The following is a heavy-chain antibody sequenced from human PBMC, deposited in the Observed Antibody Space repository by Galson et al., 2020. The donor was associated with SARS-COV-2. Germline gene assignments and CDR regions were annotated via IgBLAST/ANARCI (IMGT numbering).Heavy chain of an antibody. V-gene: IGHV3-23*01. Sequence: GESLKIPCAASGLTLSSYAMTWVRQAPGTGLEWVSSITGSGANTYYADSVKGRFTMSRDNSKYTLYLQMNSLRAEDTAVYYCASAGELPKQSGIWQVLIDDYWGQGTLVTVSS. D-gene: IGHD1-26*01. CDR3: ASAGELPKQSGIWQVLIDDY. J-gene: IGHJ4*02. CDR1: GLTLSSYA. CDR2: ITGSGANT.